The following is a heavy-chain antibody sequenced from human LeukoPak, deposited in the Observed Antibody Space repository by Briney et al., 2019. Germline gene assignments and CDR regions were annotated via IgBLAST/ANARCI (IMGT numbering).Heavy chain of an antibody. D-gene: IGHD6-19*01. CDR1: GFTFSSYA. CDR3: ARVGIAVADIDY. Sequence: GGSLRLSCAASGFTFSSYAMSWVRQAPGKGLEWVSAISGSGGSTYYADSVKGRFTISRDNSMDTLYLQMNSLRAEDTAVYYCARVGIAVADIDYWGQGTLVTVSS. CDR2: ISGSGGST. J-gene: IGHJ4*02. V-gene: IGHV3-23*01.